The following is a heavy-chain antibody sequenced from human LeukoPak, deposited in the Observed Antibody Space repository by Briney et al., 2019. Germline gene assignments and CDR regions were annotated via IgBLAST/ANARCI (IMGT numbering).Heavy chain of an antibody. CDR1: GFSFSSYN. CDR3: ARDTHAYDSSGYAAGY. V-gene: IGHV3-21*01. CDR2: ISSSSSNI. Sequence: GGSLRLSCAASGFSFSSYNMNWVRQAPGKGLEWVSSISSSSSNIYYADSVKGRFTISRDNAENSLYLQMNSLRAKDTAVYYCARDTHAYDSSGYAAGYWGQGTLVTVSS. D-gene: IGHD3-22*01. J-gene: IGHJ4*02.